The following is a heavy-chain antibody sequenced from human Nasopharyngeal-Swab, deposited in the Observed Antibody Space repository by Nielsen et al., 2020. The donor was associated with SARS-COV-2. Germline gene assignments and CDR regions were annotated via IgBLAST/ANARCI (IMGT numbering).Heavy chain of an antibody. CDR3: AKSSGSGYDANSFDF. J-gene: IGHJ4*02. CDR2: IYPGDSDT. Sequence: GKSLKISCQGSGYSFANYWIGWVRQMPGKGLELMGLIYPGDSDTRYSPSFHGQVTISADRSTSTTYLHLSSLKASDTAMYYCAKSSGSGYDANSFDFWGQGTLVTVSS. D-gene: IGHD5-12*01. CDR1: GYSFANYW. V-gene: IGHV5-51*01.